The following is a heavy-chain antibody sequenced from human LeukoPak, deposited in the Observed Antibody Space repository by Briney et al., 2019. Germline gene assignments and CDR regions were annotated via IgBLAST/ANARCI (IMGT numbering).Heavy chain of an antibody. J-gene: IGHJ3*02. CDR2: IFYSGST. V-gene: IGHV4-39*07. CDR1: SGSISSSSYY. Sequence: SETLSLTCTVSSGSISSSSYYWGWIRQPPGKGLEWVGTIFYSGSTYYNPSLKSRVTVSLDTSKNQFSLKLSSVTAADTAVYYCASLDCGGDCYPDPDAFDIWGQGTMVTVSS. D-gene: IGHD2-21*02. CDR3: ASLDCGGDCYPDPDAFDI.